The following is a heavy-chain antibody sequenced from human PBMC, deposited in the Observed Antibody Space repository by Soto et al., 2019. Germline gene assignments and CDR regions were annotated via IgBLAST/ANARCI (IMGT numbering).Heavy chain of an antibody. CDR2: AHHSGRT. CDR3: ARSEATALDY. J-gene: IGHJ4*02. V-gene: IGHV4-4*02. CDR1: GDSMSISNW. Sequence: PSETLSLTCTVSGDSMSISNWWNWVRQPPGKGLEWIGEAHHSGRTNYNPSLKSRVTISVDRSQHRFSLKLTSVTAADTAVYYCARSEATALDYWGQGCLVTVSS.